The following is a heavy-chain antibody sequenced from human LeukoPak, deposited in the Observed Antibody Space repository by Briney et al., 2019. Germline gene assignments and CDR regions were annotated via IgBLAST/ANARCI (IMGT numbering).Heavy chain of an antibody. D-gene: IGHD6-19*01. V-gene: IGHV3-21*01. J-gene: IGHJ4*02. CDR2: ISSSSSYI. Sequence: GGSLRLSCAASGFTFSSYSMNWVRQAPGKGLEWVSSISSSSSYIYYADSVKGRLTISRDNAKNSLYLQMNSLRAEDTAVYYCARALTLGIAVAGTFAGWGQGTLVTVSS. CDR1: GFTFSSYS. CDR3: ARALTLGIAVAGTFAG.